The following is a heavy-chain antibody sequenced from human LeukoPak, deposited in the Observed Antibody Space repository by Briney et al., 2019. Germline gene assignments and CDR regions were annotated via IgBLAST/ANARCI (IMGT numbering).Heavy chain of an antibody. D-gene: IGHD5-18*01. V-gene: IGHV3-7*01. CDR3: ARDRSYGYNWFDP. J-gene: IGHJ5*02. Sequence: SGGSLRLSCAASGFTFSSYAMSWVRQAPGKGLEWVANIKQDGSEKYYVDSVKGRFTISRDNAKNSLYLQMNSLRAEDTAVYYCARDRSYGYNWFDPWGQGTLVTVSS. CDR2: IKQDGSEK. CDR1: GFTFSSYA.